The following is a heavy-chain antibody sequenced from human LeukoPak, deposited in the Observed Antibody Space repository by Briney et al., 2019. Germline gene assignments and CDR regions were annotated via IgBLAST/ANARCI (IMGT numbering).Heavy chain of an antibody. Sequence: PGGSLRLSCAASGFTFSSYAMSSVRQAPGKGLEWVSAISGSGGSTYYADSVKGRFTISRDKSKNTLYLQMNSMRAEDTAVYYCAQCTVTREDHWGQGTLVTVSS. V-gene: IGHV3-23*01. D-gene: IGHD4-11*01. J-gene: IGHJ4*02. CDR2: ISGSGGST. CDR1: GFTFSSYA. CDR3: AQCTVTREDH.